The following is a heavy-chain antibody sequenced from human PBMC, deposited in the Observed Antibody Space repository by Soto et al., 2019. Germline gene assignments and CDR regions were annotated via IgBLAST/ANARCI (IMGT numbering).Heavy chain of an antibody. CDR2: IYYSGST. D-gene: IGHD6-13*01. J-gene: IGHJ5*02. V-gene: IGHV4-39*01. CDR3: ARPEGSSWYNWFDP. Sequence: QLQLQESGPGLVKPSETLSLTCTVSGGSISSSSYYWGWIRQPPGKGLEWIGSIYYSGSTYYNPSLKSRVTISVDTSKNQFSLKLSSVTAADTAVYYCARPEGSSWYNWFDPWGQGTLVTVSS. CDR1: GGSISSSSYY.